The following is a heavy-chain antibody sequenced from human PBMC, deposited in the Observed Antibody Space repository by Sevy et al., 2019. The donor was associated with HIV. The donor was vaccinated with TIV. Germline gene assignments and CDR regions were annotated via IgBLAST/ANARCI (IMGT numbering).Heavy chain of an antibody. Sequence: SETLSLTCTVSGGSISSGGYYRSWIRQHPGKGLEWIGYIYYSGSTHYNPSLKSRVTISVDTSKNQFSLKLSSVTAADTAVYYCARGGHYYGSGSYYTALDYWGQGTLVTVSS. CDR1: GGSISSGGYY. D-gene: IGHD3-10*01. CDR2: IYYSGST. V-gene: IGHV4-31*03. CDR3: ARGGHYYGSGSYYTALDY. J-gene: IGHJ4*02.